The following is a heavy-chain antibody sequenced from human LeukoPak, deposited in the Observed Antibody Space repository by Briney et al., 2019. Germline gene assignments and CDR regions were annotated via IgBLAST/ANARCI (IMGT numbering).Heavy chain of an antibody. CDR2: INHSGST. CDR1: GGSFSGYY. CDR3: ARRGIRRGSSWNY. V-gene: IGHV4-34*01. Sequence: SETLSLTCAVYGGSFSGYYWSWIRQPPGKGPEWIGEINHSGSTNYNPSLKSRVTISVDTSKNQFSLKLSSVTAADTAVYYCARRGIRRGSSWNYWGQGTLVTVSS. J-gene: IGHJ4*02. D-gene: IGHD6-6*01.